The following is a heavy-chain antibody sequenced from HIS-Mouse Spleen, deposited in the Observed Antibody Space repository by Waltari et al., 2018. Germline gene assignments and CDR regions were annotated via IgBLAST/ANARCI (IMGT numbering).Heavy chain of an antibody. D-gene: IGHD3-3*01. V-gene: IGHV1-8*01. CDR3: ARVYYDFWSGYYY. J-gene: IGHJ4*02. Sequence: QVQLVHSGAEVNKPGASVKVSCKASGSTFTSYDLTWVGQATGQGLEWMGWMNPNSGNTGYAQKFQGRVTMTRNTSISTAYMELSSLRSEDTAVYYCARVYYDFWSGYYYWGQGTLVTVSS. CDR2: MNPNSGNT. CDR1: GSTFTSYD.